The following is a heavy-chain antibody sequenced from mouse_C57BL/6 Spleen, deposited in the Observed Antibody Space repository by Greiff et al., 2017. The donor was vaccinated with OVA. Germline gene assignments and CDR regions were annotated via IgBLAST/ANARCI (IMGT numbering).Heavy chain of an antibody. CDR3: ARGKVYSNYVFDY. D-gene: IGHD2-5*01. J-gene: IGHJ2*01. Sequence: QVQLQQPGAELVMPGASVKLSCKASGYTFTSYWMHWVKQRPGQGLEWIGEIDPSDSYTNYNQKFKGKSTLTVDKSSSTAYMQLSSLTSEDSAFYYCARGKVYSNYVFDYWGQGTTLTVSA. V-gene: IGHV1-69*01. CDR1: GYTFTSYW. CDR2: IDPSDSYT.